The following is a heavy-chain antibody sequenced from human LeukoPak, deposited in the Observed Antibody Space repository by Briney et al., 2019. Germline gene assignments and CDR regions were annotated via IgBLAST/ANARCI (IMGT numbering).Heavy chain of an antibody. CDR3: ARPMVRGVIYYGY. CDR1: GGSFSGYY. V-gene: IGHV4-34*01. Sequence: PSETLSLTCAVYGGSFSGYYWSWIRQPPGKGLEWIGEINHSGSTNYNPSLKSRVTISVDTSKNQFSLKLSSVTAADTAVYYCARPMVRGVIYYGYWGQGTLATVSS. J-gene: IGHJ4*02. CDR2: INHSGST. D-gene: IGHD3-10*01.